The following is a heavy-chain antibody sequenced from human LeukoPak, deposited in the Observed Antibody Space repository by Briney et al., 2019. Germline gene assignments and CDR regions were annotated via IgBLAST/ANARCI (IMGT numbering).Heavy chain of an antibody. J-gene: IGHJ5*02. Sequence: SGTLSLTCTVSGGSISSYYWSWIRQPAGKGLEWIGRIYTSGSTNYNPSLKSRVIMSVDTSKNQFSLKLSSVTAADTAVYYCARDLFHRFGELSGLRGVGWFDPWGQGTLVTVSS. CDR1: GGSISSYY. V-gene: IGHV4-4*07. D-gene: IGHD3-10*01. CDR2: IYTSGST. CDR3: ARDLFHRFGELSGLRGVGWFDP.